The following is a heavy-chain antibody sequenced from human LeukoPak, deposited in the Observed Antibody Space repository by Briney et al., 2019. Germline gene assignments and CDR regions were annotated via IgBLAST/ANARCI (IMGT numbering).Heavy chain of an antibody. J-gene: IGHJ4*02. Sequence: GGSLRLSCAASGFIFDDYAMHWVRQAPGKGLEWVSLISWDGGSTYYADSVKGRFTISRDNSKNSLYLQMNSLRAEDTALYYCAKDHSIAAAGFMDYWGQGTLVTVSS. CDR1: GFIFDDYA. CDR2: ISWDGGST. V-gene: IGHV3-43D*03. CDR3: AKDHSIAAAGFMDY. D-gene: IGHD6-13*01.